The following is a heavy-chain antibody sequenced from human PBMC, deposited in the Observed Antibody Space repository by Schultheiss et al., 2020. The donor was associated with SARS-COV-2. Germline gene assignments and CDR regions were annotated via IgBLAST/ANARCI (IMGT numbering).Heavy chain of an antibody. D-gene: IGHD3-10*01. V-gene: IGHV1-24*01. Sequence: ASVKVSCKVSGYTLTELSMHWVRQAPGKGLEWMGGFDPEDGETIYAQKLQGRVTMTEDTSTDTAYMELSSLRSEDTAVYYCATVIRDGSGSYGYFDYWGQGTLVTVSS. CDR2: FDPEDGET. J-gene: IGHJ4*02. CDR1: GYTLTELS. CDR3: ATVIRDGSGSYGYFDY.